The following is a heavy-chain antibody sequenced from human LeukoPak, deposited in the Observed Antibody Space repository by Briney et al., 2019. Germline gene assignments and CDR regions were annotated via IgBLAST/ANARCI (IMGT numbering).Heavy chain of an antibody. CDR2: INWNGGST. CDR3: ARESSSGSWYYFDY. CDR1: GFTCDDYG. D-gene: IGHD6-19*01. V-gene: IGHV3-20*04. Sequence: PGGSLTLSCAASGFTCDDYGMSWVRQAPGKGLEWVSGINWNGGSTGYADSVKGRFTISRDNAKNSLYLQMNSLRAEDTALYYCARESSSGSWYYFDYWGQGTLVTVSS. J-gene: IGHJ4*02.